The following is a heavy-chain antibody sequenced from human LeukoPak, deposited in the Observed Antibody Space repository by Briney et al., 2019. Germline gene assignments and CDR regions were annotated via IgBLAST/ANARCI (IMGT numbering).Heavy chain of an antibody. CDR3: ARATPLNFYDFPNWFDP. Sequence: SETLSLTCTVSGGSISSGSYYWSWIRQPAGKGLEWIGRIYISGGTNYNPSLKSRVTISADTSKNQFSLKMSSLTAADTAMYYCARATPLNFYDFPNWFDPWGPGTLVTVSS. V-gene: IGHV4-61*02. CDR1: GGSISSGSYY. D-gene: IGHD3-3*01. CDR2: IYISGGT. J-gene: IGHJ5*02.